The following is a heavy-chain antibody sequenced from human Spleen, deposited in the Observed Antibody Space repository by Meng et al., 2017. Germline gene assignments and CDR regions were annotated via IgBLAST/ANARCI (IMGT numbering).Heavy chain of an antibody. Sequence: GESLKISCTASGLTFSSYAMNWVRQAPGKGLEWVSTVTGGGADTYYVGSVRGRFTISRDNSKNTLYLHMNGLRAEDTAIYYCAKGAQISCSGGSWDELDYWGHGTLVNVSS. CDR3: AKGAQISCSGGSWDELDY. V-gene: IGHV3-23*01. D-gene: IGHD2-15*01. CDR2: VTGGGADT. J-gene: IGHJ4*01. CDR1: GLTFSSYA.